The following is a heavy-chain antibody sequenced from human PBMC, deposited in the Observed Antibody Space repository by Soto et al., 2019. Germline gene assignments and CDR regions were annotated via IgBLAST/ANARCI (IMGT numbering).Heavy chain of an antibody. D-gene: IGHD4-17*01. Sequence: QVQLVQSGAEVKKPGASVKVSCKTSGYTFTNYDINWVRQATGQGREWMGWTNPKSGYTGSAQKFQGRVTMTRDSSIRTDCMELHSLTSEYTAVYYCASTAGDLDYWGQGTLITVSS. CDR1: GYTFTNYD. CDR3: ASTAGDLDY. J-gene: IGHJ4*02. V-gene: IGHV1-8*01. CDR2: TNPKSGYT.